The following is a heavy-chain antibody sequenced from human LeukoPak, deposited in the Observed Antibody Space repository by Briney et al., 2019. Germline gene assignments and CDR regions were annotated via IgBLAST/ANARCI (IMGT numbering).Heavy chain of an antibody. CDR1: GYTFSDFS. D-gene: IGHD2-2*01. CDR3: ARVVGSTSPMDY. J-gene: IGHJ4*02. CDR2: ISVRSNYR. V-gene: IGHV3-21*01. Sequence: SGGSLRLSCAASGYTFSDFSVNWVRQAPGKGLEWVSSISVRSNYRYYADSVRGRFTISRDDARDSLFLQMNSLRAEDTAVYYCARVVGSTSPMDYWGQGTLVTVSS.